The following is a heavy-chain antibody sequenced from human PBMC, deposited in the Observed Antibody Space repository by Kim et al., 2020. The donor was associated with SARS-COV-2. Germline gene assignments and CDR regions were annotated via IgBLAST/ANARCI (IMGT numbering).Heavy chain of an antibody. CDR3: ANWNYVANYYGMDV. CDR1: GFTFSSYA. CDR2: ISGSGGST. Sequence: GGSLRLSCAASGFTFSSYAMSWVRQAPGKGLEWVSAISGSGGSTYYADSVKGRFTISRDNSKNTLYLQMNSLRAEDTAVYYCANWNYVANYYGMDVWGQGTTVTVSS. J-gene: IGHJ6*02. D-gene: IGHD1-7*01. V-gene: IGHV3-23*01.